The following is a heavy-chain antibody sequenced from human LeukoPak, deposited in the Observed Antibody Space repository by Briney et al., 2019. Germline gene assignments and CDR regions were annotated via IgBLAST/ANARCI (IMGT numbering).Heavy chain of an antibody. CDR3: AKSDGRYGFDP. CDR2: LRYDGINK. CDR1: GFTLSSYG. J-gene: IGHJ5*02. D-gene: IGHD1-14*01. V-gene: IGHV3-30*02. Sequence: GGSLRLSCAASGFTLSSYGIHWVRHAPGKGLEWVAFLRYDGINKYYADSVKGRFTISRDYTKNTLYLQMNSLRDEDTAVYYCAKSDGRYGFDPWGQGTLVTVSS.